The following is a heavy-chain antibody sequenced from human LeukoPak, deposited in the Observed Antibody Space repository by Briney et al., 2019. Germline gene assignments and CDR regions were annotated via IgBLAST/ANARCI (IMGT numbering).Heavy chain of an antibody. CDR3: ARAELLWFGETRAEYFQH. CDR2: IYHSGST. D-gene: IGHD3-10*01. Sequence: SETLSLTCAVYGGSFSGYYWSWIRQPPGKGLEWIGYIYHSGSTYYNPSLKSRVTISVDRSKNQFSLKLSSVTAADTAVYYCARAELLWFGETRAEYFQHWGQGTLVTVSS. CDR1: GGSFSGYY. J-gene: IGHJ1*01. V-gene: IGHV4-34*01.